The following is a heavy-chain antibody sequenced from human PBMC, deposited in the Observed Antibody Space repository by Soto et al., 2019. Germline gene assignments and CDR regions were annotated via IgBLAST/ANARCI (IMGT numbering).Heavy chain of an antibody. CDR2: IYYSGST. J-gene: IGHJ4*02. V-gene: IGHV4-31*03. D-gene: IGHD6-19*01. Sequence: LSLTCTVSGGSINSGGYYWNWIRQHPGKGLEWIGYIYYSGSTYYNPSLKSRVTISVDTSKNQFSLKLSSVTAADTAVYYCARGFAIGWYTYFFDLWGQGPLVTVSS. CDR1: GGSINSGGYY. CDR3: ARGFAIGWYTYFFDL.